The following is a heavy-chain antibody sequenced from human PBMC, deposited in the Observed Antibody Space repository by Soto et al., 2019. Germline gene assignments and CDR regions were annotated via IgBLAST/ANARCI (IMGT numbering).Heavy chain of an antibody. V-gene: IGHV3-30-3*01. CDR3: ARDRVVVVPAAVDY. CDR1: GFTFSSYA. D-gene: IGHD2-2*01. CDR2: ISYDGSNK. Sequence: QVQLVESGGGVVQPGRSLRLSCAASGFTFSSYALHWVRQAPGKGLECVAFISYDGSNKYYADSVKGRFTISRDNSKNTLYLQMNSLRPEDTAVYYCARDRVVVVPAAVDYWGQGTLVTVSS. J-gene: IGHJ4*02.